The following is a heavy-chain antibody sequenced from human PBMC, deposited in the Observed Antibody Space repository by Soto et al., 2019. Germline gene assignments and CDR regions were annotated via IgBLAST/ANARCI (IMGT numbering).Heavy chain of an antibody. J-gene: IGHJ6*03. CDR1: GGSISSSSYY. D-gene: IGHD3-3*01. CDR3: ARQLRFFDWLFPRGCMDV. CDR2: IYYSGST. Sequence: NPSETLSLTCTVSGGSISSSSYYWGWIRQPPGKGLEWIGSIYYSGSTYYNPSLKSRVTISVDTSKNQFSLKLSSVTAADTAVYYCARQLRFFDWLFPRGCMDVWGKGTTVTVSS. V-gene: IGHV4-39*01.